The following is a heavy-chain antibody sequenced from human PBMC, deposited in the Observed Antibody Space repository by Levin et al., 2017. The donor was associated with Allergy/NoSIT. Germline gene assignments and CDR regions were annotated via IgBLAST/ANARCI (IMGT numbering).Heavy chain of an antibody. CDR1: GFTFSNAW. V-gene: IGHV3-15*01. Sequence: GGSLRLSCAASGFTFSNAWMSWVRQAPGKGLEWVGRIKSKTDGGTTDYAAPVKGRFTISRDDSKNTLYLQMNSLKTEDTAVYYCTTDTDCSGGSCSGYWGQGTLVTVSS. CDR3: TTDTDCSGGSCSGY. J-gene: IGHJ4*02. D-gene: IGHD2-15*01. CDR2: IKSKTDGGTT.